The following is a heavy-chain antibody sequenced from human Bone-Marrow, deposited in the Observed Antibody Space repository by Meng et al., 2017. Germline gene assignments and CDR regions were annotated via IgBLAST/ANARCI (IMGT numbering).Heavy chain of an antibody. CDR2: ISAYNGNT. D-gene: IGHD4-17*01. Sequence: QVVQVGDEVKKPGASVKVSCKVSDYTLTSDGFSWVRQAPGQGLEWMGWISAYNGNTNYAQKLQGRVTMTTDTSTSTAYMELRSLRSEDTAVYYCAREGEPYGDYVLDYWGQGTLVTVSS. CDR3: AREGEPYGDYVLDY. CDR1: DYTLTSDG. V-gene: IGHV1-18*04. J-gene: IGHJ4*02.